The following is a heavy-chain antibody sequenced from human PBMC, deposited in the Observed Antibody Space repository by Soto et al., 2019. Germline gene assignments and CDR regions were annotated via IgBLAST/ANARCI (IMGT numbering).Heavy chain of an antibody. D-gene: IGHD6-25*01. CDR1: GYSFTSYW. CDR3: ARLPLAPAYSASNS. Sequence: EVRLVQSGAEVKKPGESLRISCKGSGYSFTSYWITWVRQMPGKGLEWMGRIDPSDSYTNYSPSFQGHVTISADTSISTHYLPSCSLMASYTSMYYCARLPLAPAYSASNSWGQGTLVTVSS. J-gene: IGHJ4*02. CDR2: IDPSDSYT. V-gene: IGHV5-10-1*01.